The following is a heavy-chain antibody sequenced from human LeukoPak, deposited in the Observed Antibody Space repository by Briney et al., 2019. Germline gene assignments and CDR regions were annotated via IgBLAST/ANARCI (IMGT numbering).Heavy chain of an antibody. CDR1: GFTFSDHY. V-gene: IGHV3-72*01. Sequence: PGGSLRLSCAASGFTFSDHYMDWVRQAPGKGLEWVGRTRNKANSYTTEYAASVKGRFTISRDDSKNSLYLQMNSLKTEDTAVSYCAREINPYSSGWYGNYFDYWGQGTLVTVSS. J-gene: IGHJ4*02. D-gene: IGHD6-19*01. CDR3: AREINPYSSGWYGNYFDY. CDR2: TRNKANSYTT.